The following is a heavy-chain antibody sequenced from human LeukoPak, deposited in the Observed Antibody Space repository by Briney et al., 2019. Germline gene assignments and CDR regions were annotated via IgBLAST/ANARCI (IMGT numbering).Heavy chain of an antibody. CDR2: IKQDGSEE. V-gene: IGHV3-7*03. Sequence: HPGGSLRLSCAASRFTFSSYWMSWVRQAPGKGLEWVANIKQDGSEEYYVDSVKGRFTISRDNAKNSLYLQMNSLRAEDTAVYYCAKGSGYYLDNWGQGTLVTVSS. CDR3: AKGSGYYLDN. CDR1: RFTFSSYW. J-gene: IGHJ4*02. D-gene: IGHD3-22*01.